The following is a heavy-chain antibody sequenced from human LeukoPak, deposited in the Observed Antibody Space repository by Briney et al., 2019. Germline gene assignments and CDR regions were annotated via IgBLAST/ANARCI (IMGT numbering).Heavy chain of an antibody. CDR1: GYTFTSYD. J-gene: IGHJ4*02. CDR3: ARVRDGIIVVVPAASLDY. V-gene: IGHV1-8*01. D-gene: IGHD2-2*01. Sequence: ASVKVSCKASGYTFTSYDINWVRQATGQGLEWMGWMNPNSGNTGYAQKLQGRVTMTTDTSTSTAYMELRSLRSDDTAVYYCARVRDGIIVVVPAASLDYWGQGTLVTVSS. CDR2: MNPNSGNT.